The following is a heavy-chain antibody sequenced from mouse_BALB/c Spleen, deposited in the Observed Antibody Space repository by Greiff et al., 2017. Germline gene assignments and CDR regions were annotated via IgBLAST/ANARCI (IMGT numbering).Heavy chain of an antibody. J-gene: IGHJ4*01. Sequence: QVQLQQPGAELVKPGASVKLSCKASGYTFTSYWMHWVKQRPGQGLEWIGEINPSNGRTNYNEKFKGKATLTSDKSSSTAYMELSSLTSEDSAVYYCARGYAMDYWGQGTSVTVSS. V-gene: IGHV1S81*02. CDR3: ARGYAMDY. CDR2: INPSNGRT. CDR1: GYTFTSYW.